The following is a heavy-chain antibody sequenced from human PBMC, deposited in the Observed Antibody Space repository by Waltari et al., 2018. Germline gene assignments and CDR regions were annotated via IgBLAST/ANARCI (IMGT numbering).Heavy chain of an antibody. V-gene: IGHV1-24*01. Sequence: QVQLVQSGAEVKKPGASVKVSCKVSGYTLTELSMHWVRQAPGKGLEWMGGFDPEDGGTSYAQKCQGSVTMTEDTSTDAAYMGLSRLRSEDTAVYYCATGVVEGWFDPWGQGTLVTVSS. J-gene: IGHJ5*02. CDR2: FDPEDGGT. CDR3: ATGVVEGWFDP. CDR1: GYTLTELS. D-gene: IGHD3-22*01.